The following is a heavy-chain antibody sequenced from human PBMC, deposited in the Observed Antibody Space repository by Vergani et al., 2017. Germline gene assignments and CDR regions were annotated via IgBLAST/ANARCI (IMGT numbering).Heavy chain of an antibody. V-gene: IGHV3-7*03. Sequence: EVQLLESGGGLVQPGGSLRLSCAASGFTFGDYYMAWIRLAPGKGLDWVASIKRDGTETFYVDSVKGRFTISRDNAKTTLYLQMNSLRDEDTAVYYCAKDLRHGYCSRTTCYIPDGWFDPWGQGTLVTVSS. CDR3: AKDLRHGYCSRTTCYIPDGWFDP. CDR1: GFTFGDYY. CDR2: IKRDGTET. D-gene: IGHD2-2*02. J-gene: IGHJ5*02.